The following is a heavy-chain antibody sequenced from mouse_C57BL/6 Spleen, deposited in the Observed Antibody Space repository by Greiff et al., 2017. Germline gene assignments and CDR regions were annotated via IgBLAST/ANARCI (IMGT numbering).Heavy chain of an antibody. D-gene: IGHD1-1*01. CDR3: ARRGDYYGSSYDWYFDV. CDR1: GFTFSSYG. CDR2: ISSGGSYT. V-gene: IGHV5-6*02. Sequence: EVKLMESGGDLVKPGGSLKLSCAASGFTFSSYGMSWVRQTPDKRLEWVATISSGGSYTYYPDSVQGRFTISRDNAKNTLYLQMSSLKSEDTAMYYCARRGDYYGSSYDWYFDVWGTGTTVTVSS. J-gene: IGHJ1*03.